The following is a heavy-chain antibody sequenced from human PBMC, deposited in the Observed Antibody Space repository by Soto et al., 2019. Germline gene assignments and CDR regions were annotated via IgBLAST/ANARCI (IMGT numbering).Heavy chain of an antibody. V-gene: IGHV1-69*08. D-gene: IGHD5-18*01. J-gene: IGHJ4*02. Sequence: QVQLVQSGAEVKKPGSSVKVSCKASGGTFSSYTISWVRQAPGQGLEWMGRIIPILGIANYAQKFQGRVRITADKYTSTAYMELSSLRSEDTAVYYCARDRGGYSYGHGDYWGQGTLVTVSS. CDR3: ARDRGGYSYGHGDY. CDR2: IIPILGIA. CDR1: GGTFSSYT.